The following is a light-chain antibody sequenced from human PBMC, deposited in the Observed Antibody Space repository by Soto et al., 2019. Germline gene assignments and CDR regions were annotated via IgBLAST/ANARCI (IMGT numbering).Light chain of an antibody. CDR1: RSDVGSYNF. CDR3: SAYSPNTSVM. J-gene: IGLJ3*02. CDR2: EVS. V-gene: IGLV2-14*01. Sequence: QSALTQPASVSGSPGQSITISCTGTRSDVGSYNFVSWYQQHPDKAPKLIIYEVSHRPSGVSNRFSGSKSGNTASLTISGLQADDEADYHCSAYSPNTSVMFGRGTKLTVL.